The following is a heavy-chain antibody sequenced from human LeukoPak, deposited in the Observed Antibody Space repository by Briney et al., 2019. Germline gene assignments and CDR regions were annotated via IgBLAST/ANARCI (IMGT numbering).Heavy chain of an antibody. CDR3: ARDKPLTYYYDSSGYYFDY. CDR1: GYTFTSYG. Sequence: GASVKVSCKASGYTFTSYGISWVRQAPGQGLEWMGWISAYNGNTNYAQKLQGRVTMTTDTSTSTAYMELRSLRSDDTAVYYCARDKPLTYYYDSSGYYFDYWGQGTLVTVSS. D-gene: IGHD3-22*01. J-gene: IGHJ4*02. CDR2: ISAYNGNT. V-gene: IGHV1-18*01.